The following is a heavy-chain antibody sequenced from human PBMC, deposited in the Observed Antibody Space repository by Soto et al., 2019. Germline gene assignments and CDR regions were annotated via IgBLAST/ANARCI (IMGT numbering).Heavy chain of an antibody. J-gene: IGHJ4*02. D-gene: IGHD2-21*02. CDR2: IYPGDSDT. V-gene: IGHV5-51*01. CDR1: GYTFISNW. CDR3: ARQELHCGGDCYR. Sequence: PGESLKISCKASGYTFISNWIAWVRQVPGKGLEWMGIIYPGDSDTRYSPSFQGQVTISADKSISTAYLQWSSLKASDTAMYYCARQELHCGGDCYRWGQGALVTVSS.